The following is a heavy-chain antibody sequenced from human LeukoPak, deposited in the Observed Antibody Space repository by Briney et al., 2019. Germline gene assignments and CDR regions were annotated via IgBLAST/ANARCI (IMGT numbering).Heavy chain of an antibody. CDR1: GFTFSSYG. J-gene: IGHJ6*03. Sequence: GGSLRLSCAASGFTFSSYGMHWVRQAPGKGLEWVSGINWNGGSTGYADSVKGRFTISRDNAKNSLYLQMNSLRAEDTAVYYCARARGFGELFRVYYYYMDVWGKGTTVTVSS. D-gene: IGHD3-10*01. CDR2: INWNGGST. V-gene: IGHV3-20*04. CDR3: ARARGFGELFRVYYYYMDV.